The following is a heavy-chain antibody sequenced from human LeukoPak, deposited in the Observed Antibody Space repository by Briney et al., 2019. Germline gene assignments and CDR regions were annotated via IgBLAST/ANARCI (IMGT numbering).Heavy chain of an antibody. CDR1: GGSISSSSYY. Sequence: SETLSLTCTVSGGSISSSSYYWGWIRQPPGKGLEWIGSIYYSGSTYYNPSLKSRVTISVDTSKNQFSLKLSSVTAADTAVYYCARVRGYSYGYGYWGQGTLVTVSS. J-gene: IGHJ4*02. V-gene: IGHV4-39*07. CDR3: ARVRGYSYGYGY. D-gene: IGHD5-18*01. CDR2: IYYSGST.